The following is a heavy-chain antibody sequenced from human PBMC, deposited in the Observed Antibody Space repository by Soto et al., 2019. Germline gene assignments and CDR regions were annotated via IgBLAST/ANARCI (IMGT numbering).Heavy chain of an antibody. D-gene: IGHD1-26*01. CDR3: ARDMVGATRGLLY. Sequence: ASVKVSCKASGYTFIYSTMHWVRQAPGQRLEWMGWINAGNGNTKYSQKFQGRVTVTRDTSANTTYMDVSGLRSEDTAVYYCARDMVGATRGLLYWGQGTLVTVSS. CDR1: GYTFIYST. CDR2: INAGNGNT. V-gene: IGHV1-3*01. J-gene: IGHJ4*02.